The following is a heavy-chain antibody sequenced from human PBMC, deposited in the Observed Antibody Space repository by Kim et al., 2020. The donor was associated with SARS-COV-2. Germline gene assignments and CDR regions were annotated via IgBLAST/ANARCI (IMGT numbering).Heavy chain of an antibody. D-gene: IGHD1-26*01. Sequence: GGSLRLSCAASGFTFSTYGMHWVRQAPGKGLEWVAAICYDGTNKYYADSIKGRFTISRDNSKNTLFLQMDSLTAEDSSKYYCAREGFKYSNRYWNFDLWGRGTLVTVSS. J-gene: IGHJ2*01. CDR3: AREGFKYSNRYWNFDL. CDR2: ICYDGTNK. CDR1: GFTFSTYG. V-gene: IGHV3-33*01.